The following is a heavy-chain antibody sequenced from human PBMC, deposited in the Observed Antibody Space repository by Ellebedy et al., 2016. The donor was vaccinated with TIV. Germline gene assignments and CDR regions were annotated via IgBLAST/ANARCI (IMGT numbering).Heavy chain of an antibody. V-gene: IGHV4-39*07. D-gene: IGHD3-22*01. J-gene: IGHJ4*02. CDR3: ESSSGYYYTSDY. CDR1: GGSISSSSYY. CDR2: FYYSGST. Sequence: MPSETLSLTCTVSGGSISSSSYYWGWIRQPPGKGLEWIGSFYYSGSTYYNPSLKSRVSISVDTSKNQFSLKLSSVTAADTAVYYCESSSGYYYTSDYWGQGILVTVSS.